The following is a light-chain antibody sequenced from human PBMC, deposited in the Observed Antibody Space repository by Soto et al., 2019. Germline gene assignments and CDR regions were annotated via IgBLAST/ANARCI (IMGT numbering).Light chain of an antibody. J-gene: IGLJ2*01. Sequence: QSVLTQSPSASDSLGASVKLTCTLSSGHSSYAIAWHQQQPEKGPRYLMKLDSDGSHTKGDAIPDRFSGSSSGAERYLTISSLQSEDEADYYCQTWCTGIHVVFGGGTKLTVL. CDR3: QTWCTGIHVV. CDR2: LDSDGSH. V-gene: IGLV4-69*01. CDR1: SGHSSYA.